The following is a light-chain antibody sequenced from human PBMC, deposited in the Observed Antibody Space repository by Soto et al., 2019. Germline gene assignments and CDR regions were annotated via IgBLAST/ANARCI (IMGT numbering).Light chain of an antibody. J-gene: IGKJ5*01. V-gene: IGKV3D-20*02. CDR3: QQRNIWPPVT. Sequence: ETVLTQCPCTLCFCPGGRATLSFIAIQSVSSSYLAWYQQKPGQAPRLLIYGAFNRATGIPARFSGSGSGTDFTLTISSLEPEDFAVYYCQQRNIWPPVTFGQGTRLEIK. CDR2: GAF. CDR1: QSVSSSY.